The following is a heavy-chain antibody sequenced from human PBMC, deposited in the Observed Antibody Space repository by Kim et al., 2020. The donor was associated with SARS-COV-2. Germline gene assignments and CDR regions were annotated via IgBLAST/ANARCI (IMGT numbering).Heavy chain of an antibody. CDR2: ISSSSSYI. CDR3: AREGITMVRGVIIGRNWFDP. Sequence: GGSLRLSCAASGFTFSSYSMNWVRQAPGKGLEWVSSISSSSSYIYYADSVKGRFTISRDNAKNSLYLQMNSLRAEDTAVYYCAREGITMVRGVIIGRNWFDPWGQGTLVTVSS. CDR1: GFTFSSYS. D-gene: IGHD3-10*01. J-gene: IGHJ5*02. V-gene: IGHV3-21*01.